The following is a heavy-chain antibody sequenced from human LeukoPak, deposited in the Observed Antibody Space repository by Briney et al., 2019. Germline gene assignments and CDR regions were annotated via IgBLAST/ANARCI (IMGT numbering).Heavy chain of an antibody. J-gene: IGHJ4*02. CDR2: IYYSGST. Sequence: PSETLSLTCTVSGGSISSSSYYWGWIRQPRGKGLEWIGSIYYSGSTYYNPSLKSRVTISVDTSKNQFSLKLSSVTAAGTAVYYCARPLFTYYYGSGSYGRGFDYWGQGTLVTVSS. V-gene: IGHV4-39*01. CDR3: ARPLFTYYYGSGSYGRGFDY. D-gene: IGHD3-10*01. CDR1: GGSISSSSYY.